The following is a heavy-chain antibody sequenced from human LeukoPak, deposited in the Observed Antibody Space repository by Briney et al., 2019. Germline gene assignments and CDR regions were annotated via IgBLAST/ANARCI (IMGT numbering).Heavy chain of an antibody. Sequence: SETLSLTCTVSGGSISSYYWSWIRQPPGKGLEWIGYIYYSGSTNYNSSLKSRVTISVDTSKNQFSLKLSSVTAADTAVYYCARGGALGGYNFYCDYWGQGTLVTVSS. J-gene: IGHJ4*02. CDR3: ARGGALGGYNFYCDY. V-gene: IGHV4-59*12. D-gene: IGHD5-24*01. CDR2: IYYSGST. CDR1: GGSISSYY.